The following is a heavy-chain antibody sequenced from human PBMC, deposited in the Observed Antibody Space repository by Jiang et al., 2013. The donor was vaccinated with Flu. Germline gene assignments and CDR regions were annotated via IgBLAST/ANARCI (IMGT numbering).Heavy chain of an antibody. D-gene: IGHD5-18*01. CDR3: ARIRPREDTAMVEWIFDY. Sequence: GAEVKKPGASVKVSCKASGYTFTGYYMHWVRQAPGQGLEWMGWINPNSGGTNYAQKFQGWVTMTRDTSISTAYMELSRLRSDDTAVYYCARIRPREDTAMVEWIFDYWGQGPWSPSPQ. CDR1: GYTFTGYY. CDR2: INPNSGGT. V-gene: IGHV1-2*04. J-gene: IGHJ4*02.